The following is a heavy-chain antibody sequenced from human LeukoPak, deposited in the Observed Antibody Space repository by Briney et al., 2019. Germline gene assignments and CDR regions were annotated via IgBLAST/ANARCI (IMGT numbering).Heavy chain of an antibody. CDR2: ISGSGDKT. V-gene: IGHV3-23*01. CDR1: GFAFRTYA. D-gene: IGHD3-22*01. CDR3: ATPLDYYDSSGFHQGGD. J-gene: IGHJ4*02. Sequence: GGSLRLSCAASGFAFRTYAMSWVRQAPGKGLEGVSAISGSGDKTFYAESVRGRFTISRDNSRNTLYLQMNSLRAEDTAVYYCATPLDYYDSSGFHQGGDWGQGTLVTVSS.